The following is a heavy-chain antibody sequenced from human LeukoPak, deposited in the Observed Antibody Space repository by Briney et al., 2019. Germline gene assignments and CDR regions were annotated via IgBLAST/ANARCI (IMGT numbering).Heavy chain of an antibody. CDR2: IYYSGST. V-gene: IGHV4-59*01. J-gene: IGHJ3*02. CDR3: ARDLIYYDSSGYHNDAFDI. Sequence: EASETLSLTCTVSGGSISSYYWSWIRQPPGQGLEWIGYIYYSGSTNYNPSLKSRVTISVDTSKNQFSLKLSSVTAADTAVYYCARDLIYYDSSGYHNDAFDIWGQGTMVTVSS. D-gene: IGHD3-22*01. CDR1: GGSISSYY.